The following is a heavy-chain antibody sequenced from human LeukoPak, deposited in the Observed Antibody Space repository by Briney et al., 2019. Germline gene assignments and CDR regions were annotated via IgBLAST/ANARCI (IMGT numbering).Heavy chain of an antibody. J-gene: IGHJ4*02. CDR1: GYSISSGYY. V-gene: IGHV4-38-2*01. Sequence: SETLSLTCAVSGYSISSGYYWGWIRQPPGKGLEWIGSIYHSGSTYYNPSLKSRVTISVDTSKNQFSLKLSPVTAADTAVYYCARQMGIDWGQGTLVTVSS. D-gene: IGHD7-27*01. CDR3: ARQMGID. CDR2: IYHSGST.